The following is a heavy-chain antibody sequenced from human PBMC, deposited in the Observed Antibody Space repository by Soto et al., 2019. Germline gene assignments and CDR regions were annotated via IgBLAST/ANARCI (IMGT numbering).Heavy chain of an antibody. CDR1: GFTFSSHA. J-gene: IGHJ4*02. CDR3: AKLSSGWYAGFFDL. Sequence: EVQLLESGGGLVQPGGSLRLSCTASGFTFSSHAMTWVRQAPGKGLEWVSGLSDSGISIYYADSVKGRLTISRDNSKNTLYLQIHTLRAEDTAVYYCAKLSSGWYAGFFDLWGQGTLVTVSS. V-gene: IGHV3-23*01. D-gene: IGHD6-13*01. CDR2: LSDSGISI.